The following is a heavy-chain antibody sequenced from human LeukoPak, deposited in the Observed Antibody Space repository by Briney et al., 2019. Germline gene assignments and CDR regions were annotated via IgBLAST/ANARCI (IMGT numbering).Heavy chain of an antibody. Sequence: GGSLRLSCAASGFTFSSYAMSWVRQAPGKGLEWVSAISGSGGSTYYADSVKGRFTISRDNSKNTLYLQMNSLRAEDTAVYYCARVWAAAGTFDYWGQGTLVAVSS. CDR2: ISGSGGST. V-gene: IGHV3-23*01. CDR3: ARVWAAAGTFDY. D-gene: IGHD6-13*01. J-gene: IGHJ4*02. CDR1: GFTFSSYA.